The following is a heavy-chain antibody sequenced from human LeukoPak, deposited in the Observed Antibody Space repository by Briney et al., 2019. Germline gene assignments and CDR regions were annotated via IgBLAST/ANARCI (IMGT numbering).Heavy chain of an antibody. CDR2: IYYSGST. CDR1: GGSISSYY. CDR3: ARTSVTVVTHYYYYGMDV. Sequence: SETLSLTCTVSGGSISSYYWSWIRQPPGKGLEWIGYIYYSGSTNYNPSLKSRVTISVDTSKNQFSLKLSSVTAADTAVYYCARTSVTVVTHYYYYGMDVWGQGTTVTVSS. V-gene: IGHV4-59*08. D-gene: IGHD4-23*01. J-gene: IGHJ6*02.